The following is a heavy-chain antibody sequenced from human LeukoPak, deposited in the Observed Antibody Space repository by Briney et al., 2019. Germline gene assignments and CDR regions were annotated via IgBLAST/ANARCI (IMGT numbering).Heavy chain of an antibody. CDR2: INSDGSEG. Sequence: PGGSLRLSCAVSGFTFSGFWMSWSRQAPGKGLEWVASINSDGSEGYYADVVKGRFTISRDNAKNSLYLQMNSLRAEDTAVYYCARAPYSGSYCWGQGTLVTVSS. CDR1: GFTFSGFW. CDR3: ARAPYSGSYC. V-gene: IGHV3-7*01. D-gene: IGHD1-26*01. J-gene: IGHJ4*02.